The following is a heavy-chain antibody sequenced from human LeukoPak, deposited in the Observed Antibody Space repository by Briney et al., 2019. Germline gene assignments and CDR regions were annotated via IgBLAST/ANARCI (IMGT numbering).Heavy chain of an antibody. J-gene: IGHJ4*02. Sequence: ASVKVSCKASGYTFTGYYIHWERHAPGQGLESMTWMDPNRGGTNLAQEFQGRVTLIKDTSKSTVYMDLRSLRSDDTAVYYCARQIRRTYGAYEVFDYWGQGTLVTVSS. CDR2: MDPNRGGT. CDR1: GYTFTGYY. V-gene: IGHV1-2*02. CDR3: ARQIRRTYGAYEVFDY. D-gene: IGHD4-17*01.